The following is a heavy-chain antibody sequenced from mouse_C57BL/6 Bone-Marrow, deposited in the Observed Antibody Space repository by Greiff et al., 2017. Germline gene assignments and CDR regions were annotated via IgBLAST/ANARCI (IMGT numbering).Heavy chain of an antibody. CDR1: GYTFTDYN. CDR2: INPNNGGT. J-gene: IGHJ3*01. CDR3: ARSITTGVEPVPWFAY. V-gene: IGHV1-22*01. Sequence: EVQLQQSGPELVKPGASVKMSCKASGYTFTDYNMHWVKQSHGKSLEWIGYINPNNGGTSYNQKFKGKATLTVNKSSSTAYMELRSLTSEDSAVYYCARSITTGVEPVPWFAYWGQGTLVTVSA. D-gene: IGHD1-1*01.